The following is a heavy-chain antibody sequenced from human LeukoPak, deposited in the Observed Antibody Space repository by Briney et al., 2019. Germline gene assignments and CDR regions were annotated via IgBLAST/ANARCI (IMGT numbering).Heavy chain of an antibody. J-gene: IGHJ4*02. D-gene: IGHD1-26*01. V-gene: IGHV4-59*01. CDR2: IYYSGST. Sequence: SETLSLTCTVSGGSIGSYYWSWIRQPPGEGLEWIGYIYYSGSTNYNPSLKSRVTISVDTSKNQFSLKLSSVTAADTAVYYCARGSGSYPLFDYWGQGTLVTVSS. CDR3: ARGSGSYPLFDY. CDR1: GGSIGSYY.